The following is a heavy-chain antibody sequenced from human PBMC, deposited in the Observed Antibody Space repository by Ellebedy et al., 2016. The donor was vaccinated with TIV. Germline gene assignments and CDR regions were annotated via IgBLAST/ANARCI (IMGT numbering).Heavy chain of an antibody. J-gene: IGHJ2*01. CDR1: GYSFTNYW. Sequence: GGSLRLSCKGSGYSFTNYWIGRVRQMPGKGLESMGIIYPGYSDTRYSPSFQGQVTISADKSTSTAYLQWSSLKTSDTAMYYCASAPVAGISGYFALWGRGTLVTVSS. CDR3: ASAPVAGISGYFAL. CDR2: IYPGYSDT. D-gene: IGHD6-19*01. V-gene: IGHV5-51*01.